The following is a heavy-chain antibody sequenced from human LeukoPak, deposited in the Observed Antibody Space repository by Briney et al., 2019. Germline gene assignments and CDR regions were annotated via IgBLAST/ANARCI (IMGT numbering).Heavy chain of an antibody. J-gene: IGHJ4*02. CDR3: AKYAPPTTVVRRCVAR. CDR2: IGRSGADI. D-gene: IGHD4-23*01. V-gene: IGHV3-23*01. Sequence: GGSLRLSYAASGFTFSSYAMAWVRQAPEQGLEWVSVIGRSGADIQYADSVKGRFTISRDNSKNMLYLQMSSLRAEDTAVYYCAKYAPPTTVVRRCVARWGQGTLVTVS. CDR1: GFTFSSYA.